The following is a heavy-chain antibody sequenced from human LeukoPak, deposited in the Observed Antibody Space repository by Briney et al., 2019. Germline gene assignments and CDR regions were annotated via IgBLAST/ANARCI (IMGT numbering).Heavy chain of an antibody. Sequence: GASVKVSCKASGYTFTSYYMHWVRQAPGQGLEWMGIINSSGGSTSYAQEFQGRVTITRDTSTSTVYMELSSLRSEDTAVYYCARDRFPGTSIVDAFDIWGQGTMVTVSS. V-gene: IGHV1-46*01. CDR3: ARDRFPGTSIVDAFDI. CDR1: GYTFTSYY. J-gene: IGHJ3*02. D-gene: IGHD1-7*01. CDR2: INSSGGST.